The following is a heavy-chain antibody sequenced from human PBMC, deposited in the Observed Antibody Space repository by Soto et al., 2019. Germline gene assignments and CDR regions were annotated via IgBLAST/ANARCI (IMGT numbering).Heavy chain of an antibody. D-gene: IGHD3-9*01. V-gene: IGHV4-59*01. CDR1: GGSISSYY. J-gene: IGHJ6*03. Sequence: SETLSLTCTLSGGSISSYYWSWIRQPPGKGLEWIGYIYYSGSTNYNPSLKSRVTISVDTSKNQFSLKLSSVTAADTAVYYCARVGILTGLPRLKQRSYYYYYMDVWGKGTTVTVS. CDR2: IYYSGST. CDR3: ARVGILTGLPRLKQRSYYYYYMDV.